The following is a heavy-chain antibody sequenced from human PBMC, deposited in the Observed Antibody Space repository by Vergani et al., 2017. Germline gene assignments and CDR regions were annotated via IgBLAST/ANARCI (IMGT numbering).Heavy chain of an antibody. V-gene: IGHV3-23*01. J-gene: IGHJ4*02. CDR3: AKDKVIGLLWFGELFGY. CDR1: GFTFSSYA. Sequence: EVQLLESGGGLVQPGGSLRLSCAASGFTFSSYAMSWVRQAPGKGLEWVSAISGSGGRTYYADSVKGRFTISRDNSKNTLYLQMNSLRAEDTAVYYCAKDKVIGLLWFGELFGYWGQGTLVTVSS. CDR2: ISGSGGRT. D-gene: IGHD3-10*01.